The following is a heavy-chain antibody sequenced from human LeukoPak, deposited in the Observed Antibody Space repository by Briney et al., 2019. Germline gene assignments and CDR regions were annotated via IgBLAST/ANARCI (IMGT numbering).Heavy chain of an antibody. CDR1: GGSISSYY. J-gene: IGHJ6*02. Sequence: SETLSLTCTVSGGSISSYYWSWIRQPAGKRLEWIGRIYTSGSTNYNPSLKSRVTMSVDTSKNQFSLKLSSVTAADTAVYYCARDGNYPDYYYYYGMDVWGQGTTVTVSS. CDR2: IYTSGST. CDR3: ARDGNYPDYYYYYGMDV. D-gene: IGHD1-7*01. V-gene: IGHV4-4*07.